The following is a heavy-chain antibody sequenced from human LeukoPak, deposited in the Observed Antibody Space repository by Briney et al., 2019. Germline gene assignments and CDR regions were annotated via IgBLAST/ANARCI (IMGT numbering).Heavy chain of an antibody. D-gene: IGHD3-16*01. CDR1: GFTFNSYG. CDR3: ASNYGYGGAFDI. J-gene: IGHJ3*02. Sequence: GGSLRLSCAASGFTFNSYGMHWVRQAPGKGLEWVAFIRYDGSNKYYADSVKGRFTISRDNSKNTLYLQMNSLRAEDTAVYYCASNYGYGGAFDIWGQGTMVTVSS. CDR2: IRYDGSNK. V-gene: IGHV3-30*02.